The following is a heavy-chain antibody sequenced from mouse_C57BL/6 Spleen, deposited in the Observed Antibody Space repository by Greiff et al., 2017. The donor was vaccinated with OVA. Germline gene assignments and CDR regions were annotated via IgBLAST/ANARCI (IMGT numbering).Heavy chain of an antibody. CDR2: IDPNSGGT. V-gene: IGHV1-72*01. D-gene: IGHD1-1*01. Sequence: QVHVKQPGAELVKPGASVKLSCKASGYTFTSYWMHWVKQRPGRGLEWIGRIDPNSGGTKYNEKFKSKATLTVDKPSSTAYMQLSSLTSEDSAVYYCATDYYGSSYRYFDVWGTGTTVTVSS. J-gene: IGHJ1*03. CDR3: ATDYYGSSYRYFDV. CDR1: GYTFTSYW.